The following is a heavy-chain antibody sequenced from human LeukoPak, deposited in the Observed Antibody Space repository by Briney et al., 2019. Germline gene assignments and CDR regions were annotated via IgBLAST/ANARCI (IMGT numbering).Heavy chain of an antibody. CDR3: AGVTVTTFWSRYYYYGMDV. Sequence: SETLSLTCAVYGGSFSGYYWSWIRQPPGKGLEWIGEINHSGSTNYNPSLKSRVTISVDTSKNQFSLKLSSVTAADTAVYYCAGVTVTTFWSRYYYYGMDVWGQGTTVTASS. J-gene: IGHJ6*02. CDR2: INHSGST. D-gene: IGHD4-11*01. CDR1: GGSFSGYY. V-gene: IGHV4-34*01.